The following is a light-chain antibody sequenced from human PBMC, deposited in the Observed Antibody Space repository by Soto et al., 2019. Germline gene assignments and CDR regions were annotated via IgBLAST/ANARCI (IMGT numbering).Light chain of an antibody. V-gene: IGLV1-40*01. CDR2: ANT. Sequence: QSVLTQPPSVSGAPGQRVTISCPGSSSNIGAGFDVHWYQQLPGTAPRLLIYANTKRPSGVPDRFSGSRSGTSISLAISGLRAEDEADYFCQSYDSSLSGYVFGTGTKVTVL. J-gene: IGLJ1*01. CDR3: QSYDSSLSGYV. CDR1: SSNIGAGFD.